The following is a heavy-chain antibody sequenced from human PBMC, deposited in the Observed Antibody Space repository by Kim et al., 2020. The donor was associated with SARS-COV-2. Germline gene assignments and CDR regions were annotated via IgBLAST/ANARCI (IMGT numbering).Heavy chain of an antibody. CDR2: VGGSGGNT. Sequence: GGSLRLSCAASGFTFSTYAMSWVRQAPGKGLEWVSTVGGSGGNTYHADSAKGRFTIFRDNSKNTVDLQMNSLRAEDTAVYYCAKGRSENIAAAFNYWSQGTLVSVSS. CDR3: AKGRSENIAAAFNY. J-gene: IGHJ4*02. V-gene: IGHV3-23*01. D-gene: IGHD6-13*01. CDR1: GFTFSTYA.